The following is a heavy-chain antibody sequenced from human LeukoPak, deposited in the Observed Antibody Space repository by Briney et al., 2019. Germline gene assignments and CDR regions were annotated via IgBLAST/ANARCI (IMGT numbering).Heavy chain of an antibody. CDR2: ISYDGSNK. CDR3: ANENYYDSSGFPDH. D-gene: IGHD3-22*01. V-gene: IGHV3-30*18. Sequence: GGSLRLSCAASGFTFSSYGMHWVRQAPGKGLEWVAVISYDGSNKYYADSVKGRFTISRDNSKNTLYLQMNSLRAEDTAVYYCANENYYDSSGFPDHWGQGTLVTVSS. J-gene: IGHJ4*02. CDR1: GFTFSSYG.